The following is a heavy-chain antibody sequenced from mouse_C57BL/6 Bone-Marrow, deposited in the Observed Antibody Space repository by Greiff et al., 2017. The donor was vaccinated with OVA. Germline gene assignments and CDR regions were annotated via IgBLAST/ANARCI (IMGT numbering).Heavy chain of an antibody. V-gene: IGHV5-17*01. J-gene: IGHJ4*01. CDR3: VRHENWDDAMDY. D-gene: IGHD4-1*01. CDR1: GFTFSDYG. CDR2: ISSGSSTI. Sequence: EVKLVESGGGLVKPGWSLKLSCAASGFTFSDYGMHWVRQAPEKGLEWVAYISSGSSTIYYADTVKGRFTISRDNAKNTLFLQMTSLRSEDTAMYYCVRHENWDDAMDYWGQGTSVTVSS.